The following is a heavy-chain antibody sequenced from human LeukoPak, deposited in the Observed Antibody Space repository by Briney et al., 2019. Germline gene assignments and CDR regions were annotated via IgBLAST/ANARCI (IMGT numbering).Heavy chain of an antibody. D-gene: IGHD6-19*01. V-gene: IGHV4-59*01. CDR3: ARAQQSSFNGWSSLSFDH. CDR1: SGSISSYY. Sequence: PSETLSLTCTVSSGSISSYYWSWIRHPPGGGLERTGHIYSSGNTNYTPSLKSRVTISVDTSKNQFSLKLNSVTAADTAVYYCARAQQSSFNGWSSLSFDHWGQGTLVTVSS. CDR2: IYSSGNT. J-gene: IGHJ5*02.